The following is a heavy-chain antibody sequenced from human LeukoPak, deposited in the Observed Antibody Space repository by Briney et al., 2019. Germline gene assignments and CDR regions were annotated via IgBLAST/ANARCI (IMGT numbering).Heavy chain of an antibody. J-gene: IGHJ4*02. V-gene: IGHV3-23*01. D-gene: IGHD6-13*01. CDR1: GFTFSSYA. Sequence: PGGSLRLSCAASGFTFSSYAMSWVRQAPGKGLEWVSAISGSGGSTYYADSVKGRFTISRDNFKNTLYLQMNSLRAEDTAVYYCAKDLFDGSSWYEGADYWGQGTLVTVSS. CDR3: AKDLFDGSSWYEGADY. CDR2: ISGSGGST.